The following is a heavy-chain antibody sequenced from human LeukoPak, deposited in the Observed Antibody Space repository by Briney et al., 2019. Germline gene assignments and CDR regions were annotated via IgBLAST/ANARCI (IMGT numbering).Heavy chain of an antibody. CDR3: ASSQTVWELGL. V-gene: IGHV3-30-3*01. J-gene: IGHJ4*02. CDR2: ISYDGSNK. Sequence: GGSLRLSCAASGFTFSSYAMHWVRQAPGKGLEWVAVISYDGSNKYYADSVKGRFTISRDNSKNTLYLQMNSLRAEDTAVYYCASSQTVWELGLWGQGTLVTVSS. CDR1: GFTFSSYA. D-gene: IGHD1-26*01.